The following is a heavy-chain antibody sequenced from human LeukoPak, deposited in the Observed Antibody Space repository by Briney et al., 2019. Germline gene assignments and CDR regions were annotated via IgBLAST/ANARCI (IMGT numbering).Heavy chain of an antibody. CDR3: ARESRLGYCRSTSCHVAYYYYYMDV. CDR1: RGTFSSYA. V-gene: IGHV1-69*05. D-gene: IGHD2-2*01. J-gene: IGHJ6*03. CDR2: IIPIFGTA. Sequence: SVKVSCKASRGTFSSYASSWVRQAPGQGLEWMGGIIPIFGTANYAQKFQGRVTITTDESTSAAYMELSSLRSEDTAVYYCARESRLGYCRSTSCHVAYYYYYMDVWGKGTTVTVSS.